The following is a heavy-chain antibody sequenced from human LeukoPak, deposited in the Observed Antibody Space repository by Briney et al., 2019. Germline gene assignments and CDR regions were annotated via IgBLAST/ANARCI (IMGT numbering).Heavy chain of an antibody. CDR2: ISAYNGNT. D-gene: IGHD1-1*01. Sequence: APVKLSCKASGYTFTRYGISWVPQAPGQGLEWMGWISAYNGNTNYAQKLQGRVTMTTDTSTSTANMELSTLRSDDTAIDYCAKSRSGGANWARRIFDNWGQGTLVSVSS. V-gene: IGHV1-18*01. CDR1: GYTFTRYG. J-gene: IGHJ4*02. CDR3: AKSRSGGANWARRIFDN.